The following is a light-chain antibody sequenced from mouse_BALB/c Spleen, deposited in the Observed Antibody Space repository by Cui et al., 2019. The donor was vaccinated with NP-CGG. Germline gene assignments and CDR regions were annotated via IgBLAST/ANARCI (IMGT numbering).Light chain of an antibody. J-gene: IGLJ1*01. CDR2: GTN. V-gene: IGLV1*01. CDR3: ALWYSNHWV. Sequence: QAVVTQAHATTTSPGETVTLTCRSSTGTVTTTNYANWVQEKPDHLFTGLIGGTNNRAPGVPARFSGSLIGDKAALTITGAQTEDEAIYFCALWYSNHWVFGGGTKLTVL. CDR1: TGTVTTTNY.